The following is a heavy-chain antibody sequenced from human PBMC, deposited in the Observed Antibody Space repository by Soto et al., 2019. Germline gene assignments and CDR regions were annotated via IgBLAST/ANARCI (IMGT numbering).Heavy chain of an antibody. D-gene: IGHD4-17*01. CDR1: GGSISSGDYY. CDR3: AGSHRMTTVTTSWFDP. V-gene: IGHV4-30-4*01. J-gene: IGHJ5*02. CDR2: IYYSGST. Sequence: KPSETLSLTCTVSGGSISSGDYYWSWIRQPPGKGLEWIGYIYYSGSTYYNPSLKSRVTISVDTSKNQFSLKLSSVTAADTAVYYCAGSHRMTTVTTSWFDPWGQGTLVTVS.